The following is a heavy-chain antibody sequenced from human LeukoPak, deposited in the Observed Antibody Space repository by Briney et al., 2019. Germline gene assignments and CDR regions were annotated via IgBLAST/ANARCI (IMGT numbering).Heavy chain of an antibody. CDR2: ILFVGRKI. CDR1: GVTLIDYG. CDR3: VRGSGGDGYGSWGDY. J-gene: IGHJ4*02. V-gene: IGHV3-33*01. D-gene: IGHD5-24*01. Sequence: PGRPLRPSSAAPGVTLIDYGMAGVRRAPGREREGLAVILFVGRKINYPDSVKGRLTFSRDTSKNALYLQMDNLRADDTAVYYCVRGSGGDGYGSWGDYWGQGTLVTVSP.